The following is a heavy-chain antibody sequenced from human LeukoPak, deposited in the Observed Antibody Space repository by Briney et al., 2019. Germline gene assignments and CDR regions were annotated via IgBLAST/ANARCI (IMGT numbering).Heavy chain of an antibody. V-gene: IGHV4-59*01. CDR2: IYYSGST. J-gene: IGHJ4*02. D-gene: IGHD3-3*01. Sequence: PSETLSLTCTVSGGSISSYYWSWIRQPPGKGLEWIGYIYYSGSTNYNPSLKSRVTISVDTSKNQFSLKLSSVTAADTAVYYCARAATRYDFWSGYYFDYWGQGTLVTVSS. CDR1: GGSISSYY. CDR3: ARAATRYDFWSGYYFDY.